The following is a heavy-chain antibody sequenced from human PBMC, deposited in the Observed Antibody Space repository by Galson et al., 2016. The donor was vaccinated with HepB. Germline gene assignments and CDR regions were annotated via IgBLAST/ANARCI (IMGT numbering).Heavy chain of an antibody. CDR3: AKVSDHHVSSRLFDY. J-gene: IGHJ4*02. Sequence: SLRLSCAVRGFTFENYGMHWVRQAPGKGPEWLSLIAHEGANKYYADSVKGRFTISRDNSENTLFLQMNSLRPEDTAVYYCAKVSDHHVSSRLFDYWGQGTQVTVSS. V-gene: IGHV3-30*18. D-gene: IGHD2-2*01. CDR2: IAHEGANK. CDR1: GFTFENYG.